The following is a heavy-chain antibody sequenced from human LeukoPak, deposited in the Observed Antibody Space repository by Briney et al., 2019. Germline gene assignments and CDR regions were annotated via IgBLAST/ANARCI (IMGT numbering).Heavy chain of an antibody. Sequence: GGSLRLSCAASGFSFSSYWMHWVRQAPGKGLVWASRINGDGSTTTNADSLRGRFTISRDNAKNTLYLQMNSLRAEDTAVYYCARVVSMVRGASSGMDVWGQGTTVTVSS. CDR2: INGDGSTT. CDR3: ARVVSMVRGASSGMDV. CDR1: GFSFSSYW. V-gene: IGHV3-74*01. D-gene: IGHD3-10*01. J-gene: IGHJ6*02.